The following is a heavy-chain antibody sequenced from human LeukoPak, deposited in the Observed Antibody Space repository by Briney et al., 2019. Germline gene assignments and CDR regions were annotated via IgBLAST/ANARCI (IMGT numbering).Heavy chain of an antibody. D-gene: IGHD3-10*02. CDR2: ISSSSSTI. V-gene: IGHV3-48*04. Sequence: PGGSLRLSCAASGFTFSSYSMNWVRQAPGKGLEWVSYISSSSSTIYYADSVKGRFTISRDNAKNSLYLQMNSLRAEDTAVYYCARGMLGGPRGCFDYWGQGTLVTVSS. CDR1: GFTFSSYS. CDR3: ARGMLGGPRGCFDY. J-gene: IGHJ4*02.